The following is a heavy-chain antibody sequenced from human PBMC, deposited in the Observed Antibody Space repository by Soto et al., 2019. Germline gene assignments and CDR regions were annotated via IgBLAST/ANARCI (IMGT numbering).Heavy chain of an antibody. CDR3: ARDSIYSGYDYRWFDP. CDR2: ISAYNGNT. D-gene: IGHD5-12*01. V-gene: IGHV1-18*01. J-gene: IGHJ5*02. Sequence: ASVKVSCKASGYTFTSYGISWVRQAPGQGLEWMGWISAYNGNTNYAQKLQGRVTMTTDTSTSTAYMELRSLRSDDTAVYYCARDSIYSGYDYRWFDPWGQGTLVTVSS. CDR1: GYTFTSYG.